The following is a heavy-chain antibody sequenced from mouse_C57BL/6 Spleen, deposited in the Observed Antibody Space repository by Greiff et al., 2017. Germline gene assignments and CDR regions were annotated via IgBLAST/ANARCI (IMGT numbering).Heavy chain of an antibody. J-gene: IGHJ3*01. CDR3: ATRNYDATSFAY. Sequence: QVQLQQPGAELVKPGASVKLSCKASGYTFTSYWMHWVKQRPGQGLEWIGMIHPNSGSTNYNEKFKSKATLTVDTSSSTAYMQLSSLTSEDSAVYYCATRNYDATSFAYWGQGTLVTVSA. CDR2: IHPNSGST. V-gene: IGHV1-64*01. D-gene: IGHD2-1*01. CDR1: GYTFTSYW.